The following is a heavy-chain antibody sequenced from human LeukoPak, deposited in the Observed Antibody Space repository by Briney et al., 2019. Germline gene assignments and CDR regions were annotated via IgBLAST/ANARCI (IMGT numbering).Heavy chain of an antibody. D-gene: IGHD4-11*01. Sequence: GGSLRLSCVASGFTFSDYAMNWVRRAPGKGLEWVSTFKTNYNQVYYAESVRGRFTISTDNSKNTAYLQMNSLRVEDTALYYCARSVPDYTRFDFWGQGALVTVSS. CDR2: FKTNYNQV. V-gene: IGHV3-23*05. CDR1: GFTFSDYA. CDR3: ARSVPDYTRFDF. J-gene: IGHJ4*02.